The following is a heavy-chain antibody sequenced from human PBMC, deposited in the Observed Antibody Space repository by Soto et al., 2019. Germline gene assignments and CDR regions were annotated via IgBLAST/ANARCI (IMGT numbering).Heavy chain of an antibody. CDR1: GYSFTSYW. V-gene: IGHV5-10-1*01. D-gene: IGHD3-10*01. CDR2: IDPSDSYT. CDR3: AYDLWFRGDNWFDP. Sequence: PGESLKISCKALGYSFTSYWITWVRQMPGKGLEWMGRIDPSDSYTNYSPSFQGHVTISADKSISTAYLQWSSLKVSDTAMYYCAYDLWFRGDNWFDPWGQGTLVTVSS. J-gene: IGHJ5*02.